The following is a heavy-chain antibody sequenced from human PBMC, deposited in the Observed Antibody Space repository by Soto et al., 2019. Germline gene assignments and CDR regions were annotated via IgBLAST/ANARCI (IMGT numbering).Heavy chain of an antibody. J-gene: IGHJ4*02. V-gene: IGHV5-51*01. CDR1: GYSFTSYW. D-gene: IGHD3-22*01. CDR3: ARRVTMIVGGPYYFDY. Sequence: GESLKISCKGSGYSFTSYWIGWVRQMPGKGLEWMGIIYPGGSDTRYSPSFQGQVTISADKSISTAYLQWSSLKASDTAMYYCARRVTMIVGGPYYFDYWGQGTLVTVSS. CDR2: IYPGGSDT.